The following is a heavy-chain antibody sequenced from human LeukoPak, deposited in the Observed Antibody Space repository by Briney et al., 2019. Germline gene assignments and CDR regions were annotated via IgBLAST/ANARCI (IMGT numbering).Heavy chain of an antibody. CDR2: INPNSGGT. Sequence: ASVKVSCKASGYTFTGYYMHWVRQAPGQGLEWMGWINPNSGGTNYAQKFQGRVTMTRDTSISTAYMELSRLRSDDTAVYYCARGWTTVTTAEYFQHWGQAPWSPSPQ. D-gene: IGHD4-11*01. J-gene: IGHJ1*01. CDR1: GYTFTGYY. CDR3: ARGWTTVTTAEYFQH. V-gene: IGHV1-2*02.